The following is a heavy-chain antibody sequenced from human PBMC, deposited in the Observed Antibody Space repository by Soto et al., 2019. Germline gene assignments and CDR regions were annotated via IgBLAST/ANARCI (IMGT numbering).Heavy chain of an antibody. J-gene: IGHJ5*02. D-gene: IGHD4-17*01. CDR2: ISYDGSNK. V-gene: IGHV3-30-3*01. CDR3: ARGSTVTTLSWFDP. Sequence: GGSLRLSCAASGFTFSSYAMHWVRQAPGKGLEWVAVISYDGSNKYYADSVKGRFTISRDNSKNTLYLQMNSLRAEDTAVYYCARGSTVTTLSWFDPWGQGTLVTVSS. CDR1: GFTFSSYA.